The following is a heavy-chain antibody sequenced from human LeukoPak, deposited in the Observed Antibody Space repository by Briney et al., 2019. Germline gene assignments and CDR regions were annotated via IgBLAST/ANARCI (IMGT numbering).Heavy chain of an antibody. CDR3: ARDRRSLSRISRAFDI. CDR1: GYTFTGYY. Sequence: ASVKVSCKASGYTFTGYYMRWVRQAPGQGLEWMGWINPNSGGTNYAQKFQGRVTMTRDTSISTAYMELSRLRSDDTAVYYCARDRRSLSRISRAFDIWGQGTMVTVSS. D-gene: IGHD2-15*01. CDR2: INPNSGGT. J-gene: IGHJ3*02. V-gene: IGHV1-2*02.